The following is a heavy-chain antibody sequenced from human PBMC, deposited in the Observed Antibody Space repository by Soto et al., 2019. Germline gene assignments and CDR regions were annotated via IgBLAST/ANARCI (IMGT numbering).Heavy chain of an antibody. CDR1: GFTFSSYS. V-gene: IGHV3-21*01. CDR2: ISSSSTYI. J-gene: IGHJ4*02. CDR3: ARGAPGIVVVPAALDY. D-gene: IGHD2-2*01. Sequence: ESGGGLVKPGGSLRLSCAASGFTFSSYSMNWVRQAPGKGLEWVSSISSSSTYIYYADSVKGRFTISRDNAKNSLYLQMNSLRAEDTAVYYCARGAPGIVVVPAALDYWGQGTLVTVSS.